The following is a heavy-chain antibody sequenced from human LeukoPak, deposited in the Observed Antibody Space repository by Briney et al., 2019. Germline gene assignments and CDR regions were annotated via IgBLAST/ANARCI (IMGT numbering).Heavy chain of an antibody. CDR3: ARVVGESGSGWYYYYYGMDV. V-gene: IGHV3-7*01. CDR2: IKQDGSEK. D-gene: IGHD6-19*01. J-gene: IGHJ6*02. CDR1: GFTFSSYW. Sequence: GGSLRLSFAASGFTFSSYWMSWVRQAPGKGLEWVANIKQDGSEKYYVDSVKGRFTVSRDNAKNSLYLQMNSLRAEDTAVYYCARVVGESGSGWYYYYYGMDVWGQGTTVTVSS.